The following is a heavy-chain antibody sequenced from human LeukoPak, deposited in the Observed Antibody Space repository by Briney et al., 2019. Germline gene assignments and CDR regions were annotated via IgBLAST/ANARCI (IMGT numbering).Heavy chain of an antibody. CDR1: GFTFSSYG. J-gene: IGHJ1*01. CDR2: IWYGGSNK. D-gene: IGHD5-24*01. V-gene: IGHV3-33*01. Sequence: PPGGSLRLSCAASGFTFSSYGMHGVRQAPGKGLEGVAVIWYGGSNKYYGDSVKGRFTISRDNSKKTLYLQMNSLRVEDTAVYYCARGDGYNDAEYLQHWGQGTLVTVS. CDR3: ARGDGYNDAEYLQH.